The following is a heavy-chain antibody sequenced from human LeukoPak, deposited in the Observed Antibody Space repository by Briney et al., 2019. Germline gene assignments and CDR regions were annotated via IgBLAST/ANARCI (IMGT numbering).Heavy chain of an antibody. Sequence: SETLSLTCTVSGGSISSYYWSWIRQPPGKGLEWIGYIYYSGSTNYNPSLKSRVTISVDTSKNQFSLKLSSVTAADTAVYYCARDGALLWFGDIDYWGQGTLVTVSS. J-gene: IGHJ4*02. V-gene: IGHV4-59*12. D-gene: IGHD3-10*01. CDR1: GGSISSYY. CDR2: IYYSGST. CDR3: ARDGALLWFGDIDY.